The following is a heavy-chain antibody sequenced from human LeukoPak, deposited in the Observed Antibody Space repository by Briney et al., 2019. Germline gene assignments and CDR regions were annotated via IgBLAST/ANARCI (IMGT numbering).Heavy chain of an antibody. CDR3: ARDGLAYCGGDCYADAFDI. D-gene: IGHD2-21*02. J-gene: IGHJ3*02. CDR2: MNPNSGNT. Sequence: ASVKVSCKASGYTFTSYDINWVRQATGQGLEWMGWMNPNSGNTGYAQKFQGRVTMTRNTSISTAYMELSSLRSEDTAVYYCARDGLAYCGGDCYADAFDIWGQGTMVTVSS. CDR1: GYTFTSYD. V-gene: IGHV1-8*01.